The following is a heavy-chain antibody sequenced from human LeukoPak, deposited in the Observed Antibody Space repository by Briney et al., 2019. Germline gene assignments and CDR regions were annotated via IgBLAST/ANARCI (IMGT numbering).Heavy chain of an antibody. CDR1: GFSFSTYG. CDR2: IWYDGSNK. J-gene: IGHJ4*02. Sequence: LSGGSLRLSCAASGFSFSTYGMHWVRQAPGKGLEWVAVIWYDGSNKYYADSVKGRFTISRDNSKNTLYLQMNSLRAEDTAVYYCASQGPEGSSGWYWGQGTLVTVSS. V-gene: IGHV3-33*01. D-gene: IGHD6-19*01. CDR3: ASQGPEGSSGWY.